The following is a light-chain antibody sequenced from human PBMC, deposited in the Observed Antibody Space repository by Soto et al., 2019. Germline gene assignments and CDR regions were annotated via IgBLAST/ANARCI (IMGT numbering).Light chain of an antibody. CDR1: QGISRF. J-gene: IGKJ2*01. CDR2: AAA. V-gene: IGKV1-39*01. CDR3: QQSYSIPYT. Sequence: DIQMTKPPSSLSASVEDRVTITCRANQGISRFLECYQQKPGQAPKFRIYAAASLQSGVPSRFAGGGSGTDFTLTISSLQPEDFASYDFQQSYSIPYTFGQGTKLDIK.